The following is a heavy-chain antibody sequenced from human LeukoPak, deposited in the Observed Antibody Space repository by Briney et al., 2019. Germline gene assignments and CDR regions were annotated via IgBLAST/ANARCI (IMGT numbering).Heavy chain of an antibody. D-gene: IGHD3-22*01. Sequence: SETLSLTCTVSGGSISSSSYYWGWIRQPPGKGLEWIGSIYYSGSTYYNPSLKSRVTISVDTSKNQFSLKLSSVTAADTAVYYCARAMVTMIVPGYYFDYWGQGTLVTVSS. V-gene: IGHV4-39*07. J-gene: IGHJ4*02. CDR1: GGSISSSSYY. CDR3: ARAMVTMIVPGYYFDY. CDR2: IYYSGST.